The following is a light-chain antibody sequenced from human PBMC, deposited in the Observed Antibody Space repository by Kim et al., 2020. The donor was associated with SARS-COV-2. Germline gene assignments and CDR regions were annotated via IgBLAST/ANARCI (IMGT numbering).Light chain of an antibody. CDR1: QRVSSSY. Sequence: LSPGERSTLSCRASQRVSSSYLAWYQQRPCQAPRLLIYGASNRATGIPDRFSGDGSGTDFTLTISRLEPEDFAVYYCQQYGSSLYTFGQGTKLEI. CDR2: GAS. V-gene: IGKV3-20*01. CDR3: QQYGSSLYT. J-gene: IGKJ2*01.